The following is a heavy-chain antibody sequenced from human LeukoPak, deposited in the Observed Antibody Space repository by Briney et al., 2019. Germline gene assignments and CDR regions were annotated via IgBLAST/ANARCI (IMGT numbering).Heavy chain of an antibody. CDR3: AKDGRLRLGELSK. D-gene: IGHD3-16*02. J-gene: IGHJ4*02. V-gene: IGHV3-30*04. Sequence: PGRSLRLSCAASGFTFSSYAMHWVRQAPGKGLEWVAVISYDGSNKYYADSVKGRFTISRDNSKNTLYLQMNGLRAEDTAVYYCAKDGRLRLGELSKWGQGTLVTASS. CDR2: ISYDGSNK. CDR1: GFTFSSYA.